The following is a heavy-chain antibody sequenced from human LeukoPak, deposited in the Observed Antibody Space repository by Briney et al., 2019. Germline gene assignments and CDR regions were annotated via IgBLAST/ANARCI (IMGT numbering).Heavy chain of an antibody. Sequence: GRSLTLSCAASGFTFSTYSMKWVRQAPGKGLEWVSYISSSSGTIYYADSVKGRFTISRDNAKNSLYLQMNGLRDEDTAVYYCARDQSDYYGSGSYSEGSYWGQGTLVTVSS. CDR1: GFTFSTYS. V-gene: IGHV3-48*02. J-gene: IGHJ4*02. CDR3: ARDQSDYYGSGSYSEGSY. D-gene: IGHD3-10*01. CDR2: ISSSSGTI.